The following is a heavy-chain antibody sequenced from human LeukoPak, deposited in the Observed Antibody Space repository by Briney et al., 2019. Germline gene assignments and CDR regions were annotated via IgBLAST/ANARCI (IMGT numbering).Heavy chain of an antibody. V-gene: IGHV3-23*01. CDR3: AKGLAGTDWFDP. D-gene: IGHD6-13*01. J-gene: IGHJ5*02. CDR2: ITDAVGST. Sequence: HPGGSLRLSCAASGFTFSSSSISWVRQAPGKGLEWVSAITDAVGSTHYADSVKGRFTISRDNSKNTLYLQMNSLRAEDTAVYYCAKGLAGTDWFDPWGQGTLVTVSS. CDR1: GFTFSSSS.